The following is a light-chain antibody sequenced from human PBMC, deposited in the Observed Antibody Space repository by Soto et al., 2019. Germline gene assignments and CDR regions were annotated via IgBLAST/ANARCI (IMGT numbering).Light chain of an antibody. CDR3: QQLNSYPLT. Sequence: DIQLTQSPSFLSASVGDRVSITCRASQGITSFLAWYQQIPGKAPKLLIYTASTLQSGVPPRFSGSGSGTEFTLTISSLQPEDFGTYYCQQLNSYPLTLGGGTRVAIK. J-gene: IGKJ4*01. CDR2: TAS. V-gene: IGKV1-9*01. CDR1: QGITSF.